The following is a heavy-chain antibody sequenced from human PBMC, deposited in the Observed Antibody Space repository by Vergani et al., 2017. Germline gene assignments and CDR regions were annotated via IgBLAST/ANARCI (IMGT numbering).Heavy chain of an antibody. CDR3: ARDAYVLRYFVWLLPFDY. CDR1: GFTFSSYS. J-gene: IGHJ4*02. Sequence: EVQLVESGGGLVKPGGSLRLSCAASGFTFSSYSMNWVRQAPGKGLELVSSISSSSSYIYYADSVKGRFTISRDNAKNSLYLQMNSLRAEDTAVYYCARDAYVLRYFVWLLPFDYWGQGTLVTVSS. D-gene: IGHD3-9*01. CDR2: ISSSSSYI. V-gene: IGHV3-21*01.